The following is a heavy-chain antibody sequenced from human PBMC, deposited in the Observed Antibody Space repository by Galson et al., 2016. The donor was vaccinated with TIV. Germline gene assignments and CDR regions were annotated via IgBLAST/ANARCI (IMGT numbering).Heavy chain of an antibody. CDR1: GFKFTDFA. V-gene: IGHV3-23*01. CDR3: VKEPFSTVLYGFDD. Sequence: SLRLSCAASGFKFTDFAMDWVRQPPGKGLEWVSGITGSGGRTDYGVSVKGRFIVSRDNSKKTLYLQLNSLTADDTAVYCCVKEPFSTVLYGFDDWGQGTMVTVSS. CDR2: ITGSGGRT. D-gene: IGHD2/OR15-2a*01. J-gene: IGHJ3*01.